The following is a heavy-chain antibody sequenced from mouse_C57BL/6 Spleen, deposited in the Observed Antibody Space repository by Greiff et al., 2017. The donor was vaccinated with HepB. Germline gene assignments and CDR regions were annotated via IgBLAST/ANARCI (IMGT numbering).Heavy chain of an antibody. CDR3: AREAIYDEYDHCMDY. Sequence: EVQLQQSGPELVKPGASVKMSCQASGYTFTDYNMHWVKQSPGTRLAWIGYINPNNGGTSYTQKFKGKATLTVNTSSSTAYMELRSLTSEDSAVYYGAREAIYDEYDHCMDYWGQGTSVTVSS. V-gene: IGHV1-22*01. CDR1: GYTFTDYN. J-gene: IGHJ4*01. CDR2: INPNNGGT. D-gene: IGHD2-4*01.